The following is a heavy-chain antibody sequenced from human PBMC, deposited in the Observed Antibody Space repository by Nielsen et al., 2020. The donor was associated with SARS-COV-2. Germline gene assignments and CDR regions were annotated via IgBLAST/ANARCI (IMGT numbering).Heavy chain of an antibody. CDR3: ARDRPITLRNMDV. Sequence: GGSLRLSCAASGFTVSSNYMSWVRQAPGKGLEWVSVIYSGGSTYYADSVKGRFTISRDNSKNTLSLQMNSLRTEDTAVYYCARDRPITLRNMDVWGQGTTVTVSS. V-gene: IGHV3-53*05. D-gene: IGHD3-22*01. CDR1: GFTVSSNY. J-gene: IGHJ6*02. CDR2: IYSGGST.